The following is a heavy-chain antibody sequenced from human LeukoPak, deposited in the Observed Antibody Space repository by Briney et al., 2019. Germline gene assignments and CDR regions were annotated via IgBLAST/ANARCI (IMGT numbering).Heavy chain of an antibody. CDR3: ARAVDSSGFSSFQY. J-gene: IGHJ1*01. CDR2: IYYTGST. CDR1: SHSIINSFY. Sequence: PSETLSLTCTVSSHSIINSFYWGWIRQPPGKGLEWIGSIYYTGSTYYNPSLKSRVTISVDTSKNQFSLKLISVTAADTAVYYCARAVDSSGFSSFQYWGQGTLVTVSS. D-gene: IGHD3-22*01. V-gene: IGHV4-38-2*02.